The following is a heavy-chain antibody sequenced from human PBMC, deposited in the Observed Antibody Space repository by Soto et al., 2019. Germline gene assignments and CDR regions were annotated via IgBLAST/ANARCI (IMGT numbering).Heavy chain of an antibody. J-gene: IGHJ4*02. CDR3: ARVGRGSYPDH. CDR1: GFTFSDFY. D-gene: IGHD1-26*01. CDR2: ISNSGGFT. V-gene: IGHV3-11*05. Sequence: PGGSLRLSCAASGFTFSDFYMTWIRQAPGKGLEWVSYISNSGGFTNYADSVRGRFTISRDNAKNSLYLQMNSLRADDTAVYYCARVGRGSYPDHWGLGT.